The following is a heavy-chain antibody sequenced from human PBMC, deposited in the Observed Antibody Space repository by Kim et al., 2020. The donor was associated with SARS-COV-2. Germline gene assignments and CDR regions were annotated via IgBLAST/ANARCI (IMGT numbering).Heavy chain of an antibody. J-gene: IGHJ5*02. Sequence: SETLSLTCAVYGGSFSGYYWSWIRQPPGKGLEWIGEINHSGSTNYNPSLKSRVTISVDTSKNQFSLKLSSVTAADTAVYYCARGLQYYVNRKWFDPWGQGTLVTVSS. CDR3: ARGLQYYVNRKWFDP. D-gene: IGHD3-10*02. V-gene: IGHV4-34*01. CDR2: INHSGST. CDR1: GGSFSGYY.